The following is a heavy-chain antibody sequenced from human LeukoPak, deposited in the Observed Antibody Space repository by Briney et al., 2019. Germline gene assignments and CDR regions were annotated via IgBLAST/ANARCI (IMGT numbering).Heavy chain of an antibody. CDR1: GGSFSGYY. CDR3: ARASTFLGAFDI. J-gene: IGHJ3*02. V-gene: IGHV4-34*01. CDR2: INHSGST. Sequence: PSETLSLTCAVYGGSFSGYYWSWIRQPPGKGLEWIGEINHSGSTNYNPSLKSRVTISVDTSKNQFSLKLSSVTAADTAVYYCARASTFLGAFDIWGQGTMVAVSS. D-gene: IGHD3-16*01.